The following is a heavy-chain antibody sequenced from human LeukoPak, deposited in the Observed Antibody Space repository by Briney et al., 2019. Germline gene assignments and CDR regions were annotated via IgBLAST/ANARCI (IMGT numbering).Heavy chain of an antibody. V-gene: IGHV3-15*07. J-gene: IGHJ4*02. CDR1: DFTFSNAW. CDR2: IKSKTDDGTT. CDR3: TTGPFDY. Sequence: GGSLRLSCAASDFTFSNAWMNWVRQAPGKGLEWVGRIKSKTDDGTTAYAAPVKGRFTISRDDSKDTLYLQMDSLKTEDTAMYYCTTGPFDYWGQGTLVTVSS.